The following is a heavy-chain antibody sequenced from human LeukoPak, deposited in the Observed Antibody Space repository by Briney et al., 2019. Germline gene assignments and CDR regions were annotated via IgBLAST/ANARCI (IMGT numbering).Heavy chain of an antibody. CDR2: IKQDGSEK. V-gene: IGHV3-7*01. J-gene: IGHJ4*02. CDR1: GFTFSSYW. D-gene: IGHD2-2*01. CDR3: ASACSSASCYSRGGY. Sequence: GGSLRLSCAASGFTFSSYWMSWVRQAPGKGLEWVANIKQDGSEKYYVDSVKGRFTTSRDNAKNSLYLQMNSLRAEDTAVYYCASACSSASCYSRGGYWGQGTLVTVSS.